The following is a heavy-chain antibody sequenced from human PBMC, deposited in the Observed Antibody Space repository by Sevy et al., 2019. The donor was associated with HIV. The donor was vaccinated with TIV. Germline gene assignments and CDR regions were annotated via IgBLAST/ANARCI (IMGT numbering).Heavy chain of an antibody. CDR2: IYHSGST. J-gene: IGHJ4*02. CDR1: GYSISSGYY. CDR3: ASQLVMITFGGVRGGFDY. D-gene: IGHD3-16*01. V-gene: IGHV4-38-2*02. Sequence: SETLSLTCTVSGYSISSGYYWGWIRQPPGKGLEWIGSIYHSGSTYSNPSLKSRVTISVDTSKNQFSLKLSSVTAADTAVYYCASQLVMITFGGVRGGFDYWGQGTLVTVSS.